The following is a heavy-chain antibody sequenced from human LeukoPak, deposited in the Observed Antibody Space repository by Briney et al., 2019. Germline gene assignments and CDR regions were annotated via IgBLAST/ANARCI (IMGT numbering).Heavy chain of an antibody. V-gene: IGHV4-39*07. J-gene: IGHJ3*02. D-gene: IGHD1-26*01. CDR1: GGSISSSSYY. CDR3: AREGGGAFDI. Sequence: SETLSLTCTVSGGSISSSSYYWGWIRQPPGKGLEWIGSIYYSGSTYYNPSLKSRVTISVDTSKNQFSLKLSSVTAADTAVYYCAREGGGAFDIWGQGTMVTVSS. CDR2: IYYSGST.